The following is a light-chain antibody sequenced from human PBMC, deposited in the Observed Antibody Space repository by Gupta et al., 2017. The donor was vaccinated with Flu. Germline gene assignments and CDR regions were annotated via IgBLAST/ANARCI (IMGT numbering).Light chain of an antibody. CDR3: QQYSSTSWT. CDR2: WAS. J-gene: IGKJ1*01. CDR1: QNVLYNSNNKNY. Sequence: DIVMTQSPDSLAVSLGERATINCKSSQNVLYNSNNKNYLAWYQQKPGQPPKLLIDWASTRESGVPDRFSGSGSGTDFTLTISSLQAEDVAVYYCQQYSSTSWTFGPGTKVEIK. V-gene: IGKV4-1*01.